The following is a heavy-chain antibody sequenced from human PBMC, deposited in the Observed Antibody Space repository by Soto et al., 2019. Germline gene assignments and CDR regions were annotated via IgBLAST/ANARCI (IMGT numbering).Heavy chain of an antibody. Sequence: PGGSLRLSCAASGFTFSSYAMHWVRQAPGKGLEWVAVISYDGSNKYYADSVKGRFTISRDNSKNTLYLQMNSLRAEDTAVYYCARENGKPIYYYYGMDVWGQGTTVTVSS. D-gene: IGHD2-8*01. V-gene: IGHV3-30-3*01. J-gene: IGHJ6*02. CDR2: ISYDGSNK. CDR3: ARENGKPIYYYYGMDV. CDR1: GFTFSSYA.